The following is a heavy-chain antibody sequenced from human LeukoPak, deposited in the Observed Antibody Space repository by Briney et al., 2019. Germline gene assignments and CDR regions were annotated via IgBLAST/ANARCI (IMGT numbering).Heavy chain of an antibody. D-gene: IGHD5-18*01. J-gene: IGHJ4*02. CDR3: TTEGPWIPSYFDY. V-gene: IGHV3-15*01. CDR2: IKSKTDGGTT. Sequence: GGSLRLSCAASGCTFSNAWMSWVRQAPGKGPEWVGRIKSKTDGGTTDYAAPVKGRFTISRDDSKNTLYLQMNSLKTEDTAVYYCTTEGPWIPSYFDYWGQGTLVTVSS. CDR1: GCTFSNAW.